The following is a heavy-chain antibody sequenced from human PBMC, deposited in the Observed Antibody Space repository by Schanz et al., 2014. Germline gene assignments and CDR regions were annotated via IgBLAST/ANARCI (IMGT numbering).Heavy chain of an antibody. V-gene: IGHV3-66*01. J-gene: IGHJ4*02. CDR1: GFTFSNAW. D-gene: IGHD3-22*01. CDR2: IYPGGST. Sequence: EAQVVESGGGLVKPGGSLRLSCVASGFTFSNAWMNWVRQSPGKGLEWVSFIYPGGSTYYPDSVKGRFTISRDNLKNTVYLQMNSLRAGDTAVYYCAKDGRLPYYGTGSDFDYWGQGTLVAVAS. CDR3: AKDGRLPYYGTGSDFDY.